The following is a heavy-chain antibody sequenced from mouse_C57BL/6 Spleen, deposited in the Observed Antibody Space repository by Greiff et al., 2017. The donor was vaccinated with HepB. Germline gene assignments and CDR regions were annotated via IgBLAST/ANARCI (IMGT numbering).Heavy chain of an antibody. Sequence: VQLQQSGAELVKPGASVKISCKASGYAFSSYWMNWVKQRPGKGLEWIGQIYPGDGDTNYNGKFKGKATLTADKSSSTAYMQLSSLTSEDSAVYFCAITGTSPWYFDVWGTGTTVTVSS. CDR2: IYPGDGDT. V-gene: IGHV1-80*01. CDR1: GYAFSSYW. CDR3: AITGTSPWYFDV. D-gene: IGHD4-1*01. J-gene: IGHJ1*03.